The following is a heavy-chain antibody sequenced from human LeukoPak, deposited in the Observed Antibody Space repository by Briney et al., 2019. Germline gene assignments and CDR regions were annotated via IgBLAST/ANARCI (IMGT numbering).Heavy chain of an antibody. V-gene: IGHV3-30*18. J-gene: IGHJ4*02. CDR2: ISYDGSNK. Sequence: PGGSLRLSFAASGFTFSSYGMHWVRQAPGKGLEWVAVISYDGSNKYYADSVKGRFTISRDNSKNTLYLQMNSLRAEDTAVYYCAKGGGWFGKSHYFDYCGQGTLFTVSS. CDR3: AKGGGWFGKSHYFDY. CDR1: GFTFSSYG. D-gene: IGHD3-10*01.